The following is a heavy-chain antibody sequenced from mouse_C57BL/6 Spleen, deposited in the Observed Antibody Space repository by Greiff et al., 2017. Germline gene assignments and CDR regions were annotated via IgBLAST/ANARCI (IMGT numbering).Heavy chain of an antibody. Sequence: VHVKQSGPELVKPGASVKISCKASGYSFTDYNMNWVKQSNGKSLEWIGVINPNYGTTSYNQKFKGKATLTVDQSSSTAYMQLNSLTSEDSAVXYCARNYGSSYGYAMDYWGQGTSVTVSS. CDR2: INPNYGTT. J-gene: IGHJ4*01. V-gene: IGHV1-39*01. D-gene: IGHD1-1*01. CDR1: GYSFTDYN. CDR3: ARNYGSSYGYAMDY.